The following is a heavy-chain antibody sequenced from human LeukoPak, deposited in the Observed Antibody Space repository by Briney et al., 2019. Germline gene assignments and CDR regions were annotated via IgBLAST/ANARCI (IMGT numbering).Heavy chain of an antibody. CDR2: INPNSGGT. V-gene: IGHV1-2*04. Sequence: GASVKVSCKASGYTFTGYYMHWVRQAPGQGLEWMGWINPNSGGTNYAQKFQGWVTMTRDTSISTAYMELSRLRSDDTAVYYCARGRDHLGDDYGDIDAFDIWGQGTMVTVSS. J-gene: IGHJ3*02. CDR3: ARGRDHLGDDYGDIDAFDI. CDR1: GYTFTGYY. D-gene: IGHD4-17*01.